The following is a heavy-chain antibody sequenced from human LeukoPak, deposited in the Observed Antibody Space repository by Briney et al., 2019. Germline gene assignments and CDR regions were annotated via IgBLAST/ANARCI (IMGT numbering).Heavy chain of an antibody. J-gene: IGHJ4*02. D-gene: IGHD5-18*01. Sequence: GGSLRLSCAASGFTFSSYAMSWVRQAPGKGLEWVSVISGGGGSTYLADSVKGRFTISRDNSKNTLYLQMNSLRAEDTAVYYCAKDSGYSYGYYFDYWGQGTLVTVSS. CDR2: ISGGGGST. V-gene: IGHV3-23*01. CDR1: GFTFSSYA. CDR3: AKDSGYSYGYYFDY.